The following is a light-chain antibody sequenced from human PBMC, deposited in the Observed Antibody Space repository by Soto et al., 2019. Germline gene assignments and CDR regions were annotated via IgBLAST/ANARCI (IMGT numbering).Light chain of an antibody. Sequence: EIVLTQSPGILSLSPGERASLSCGASQSISSSFLAWYQQKPGQAPRLLIFAASTRATGIPARFSGSGSGTEFTLTISSLEPEDFAVYYCQQRSNWPITFGQGTRLEIK. CDR3: QQRSNWPIT. CDR1: QSISSSF. J-gene: IGKJ5*01. V-gene: IGKV3D-20*02. CDR2: AAS.